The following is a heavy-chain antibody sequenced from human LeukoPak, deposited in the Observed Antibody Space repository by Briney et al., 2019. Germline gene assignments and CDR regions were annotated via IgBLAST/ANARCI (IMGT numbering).Heavy chain of an antibody. CDR3: ARSPHILTGENFDY. CDR1: GYTFTGYY. CDR2: INPDSGGT. V-gene: IGHV1-2*02. Sequence: ASVKVSCKASGYTFTGYYMHWVRQAPGHGLEWMRWINPDSGGTNYAQKFQDRVTMTRDTSISTAYMELSRLRFDDTAVYYCARSPHILTGENFDYWGQGTLVTVSS. J-gene: IGHJ4*02. D-gene: IGHD3-9*01.